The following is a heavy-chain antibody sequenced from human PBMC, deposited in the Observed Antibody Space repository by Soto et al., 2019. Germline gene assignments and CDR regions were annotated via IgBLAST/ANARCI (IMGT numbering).Heavy chain of an antibody. CDR3: VGHDSSGYYWGDAFDI. CDR1: GGSISSSSYY. V-gene: IGHV4-39*01. Sequence: PSETLCLTCTVSGGSISSSSYYWSWMRHPPGKGLGWIGSIYYSGSTYYNPSLKSRVTISADTSDSHFSLKLGSLTAADAAVYYSVGHDSSGYYWGDAFDICGQGTMVT. D-gene: IGHD3-22*01. J-gene: IGHJ3*02. CDR2: IYYSGST.